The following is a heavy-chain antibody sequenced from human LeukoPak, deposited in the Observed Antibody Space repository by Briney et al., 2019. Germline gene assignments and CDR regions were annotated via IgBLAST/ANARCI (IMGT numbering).Heavy chain of an antibody. CDR1: GYTFTGYY. D-gene: IGHD3-10*01. CDR2: INPNSGGT. V-gene: IGHV1-2*02. Sequence: ASVKVSCKASGYTFTGYYMHWVRQAPGQGLEWMGWINPNSGGTNYAQKFQGRVTMTRDTSISTAYMELSRLRSDDTAVYYCARGAGSGSYRIWFDPWGQGTLVTVSS. CDR3: ARGAGSGSYRIWFDP. J-gene: IGHJ5*02.